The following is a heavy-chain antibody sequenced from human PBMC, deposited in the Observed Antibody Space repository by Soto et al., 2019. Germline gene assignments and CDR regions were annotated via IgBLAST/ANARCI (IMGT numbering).Heavy chain of an antibody. CDR3: ARVNKGEGAAATNWGFDP. CDR2: ISSGSSTI. Sequence: GGSLRLSCTASGFSFSNYYMNWVRQSPGKGLEWISYISSGSSTIQYADSVKGRFTISRDNAKNSLFLQMNSLRDEDTAMYYCARVNKGEGAAATNWGFDPWGQGALVTVAS. D-gene: IGHD6-13*01. V-gene: IGHV3-48*02. CDR1: GFSFSNYY. J-gene: IGHJ5*02.